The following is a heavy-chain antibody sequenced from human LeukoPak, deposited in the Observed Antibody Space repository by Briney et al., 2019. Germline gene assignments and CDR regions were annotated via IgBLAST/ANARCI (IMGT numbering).Heavy chain of an antibody. CDR2: IGGGDGSI. Sequence: QPGGSLRLSCAASGCTFSNFAVNWVRQAPGKGLEWVSVIGGGDGSIYYADSVKGRFTISRDNSKNTLYLQMTSLRAEDAAIYYCAKGMGLAHYYFYGMDVWGQGTTVTVSS. V-gene: IGHV3-23*01. J-gene: IGHJ6*02. CDR1: GCTFSNFA. CDR3: AKGMGLAHYYFYGMDV. D-gene: IGHD6-19*01.